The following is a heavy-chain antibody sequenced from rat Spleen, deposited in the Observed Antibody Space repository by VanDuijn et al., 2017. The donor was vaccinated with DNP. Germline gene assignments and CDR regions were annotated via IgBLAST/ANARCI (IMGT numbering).Heavy chain of an antibody. V-gene: IGHV3-1*01. CDR3: ARWTRYFDY. CDR2: ISYSGST. CDR1: GYSITSHY. D-gene: IGHD1-7*01. Sequence: EMHLQESGPGLVEPSQSLSLTCSVTGYSITSHYWGWIRKFPGNKMEYIGHISYSGSTNYNPSLKSRISITRDTSNNHFFLHLNSVTTEDTATYYCARWTRYFDYWGQGVMVTVSS. J-gene: IGHJ2*01.